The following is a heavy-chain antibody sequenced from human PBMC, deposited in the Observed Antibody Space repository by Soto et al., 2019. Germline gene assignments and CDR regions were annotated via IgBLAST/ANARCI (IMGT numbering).Heavy chain of an antibody. V-gene: IGHV3-30*18. CDR2: ISNDGSNK. D-gene: IGHD1-7*01. CDR1: GFTFNTYG. CDR3: ANWNYPQSD. Sequence: QVQLLESGGGVVQPGKSLRLSCAASGFTFNTYGMHWVRQAPGKGPEWVAVISNDGSNKYYADSVKGRFTISRDNSKNTLYLQMNSLRAEDTAVYYCANWNYPQSDWGQGTLVTVSS. J-gene: IGHJ4*02.